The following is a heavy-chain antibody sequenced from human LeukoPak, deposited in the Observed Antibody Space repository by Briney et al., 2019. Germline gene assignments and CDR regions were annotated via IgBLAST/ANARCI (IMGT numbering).Heavy chain of an antibody. Sequence: GGSLRLSCAASGFTFSSYGMHWVRQAPGKGLEWVAVIWYDGSNKYYVDSVKGRFTISRDNSKNTLYLQMNSLRAEDTAVYYCARDAYNYGYYFDYWGQGTLVTVSS. CDR2: IWYDGSNK. D-gene: IGHD5-18*01. CDR3: ARDAYNYGYYFDY. J-gene: IGHJ4*02. CDR1: GFTFSSYG. V-gene: IGHV3-33*08.